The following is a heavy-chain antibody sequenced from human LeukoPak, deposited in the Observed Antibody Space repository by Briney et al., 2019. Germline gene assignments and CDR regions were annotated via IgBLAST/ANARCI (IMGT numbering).Heavy chain of an antibody. D-gene: IGHD3-3*01. CDR1: GGSFSGYY. CDR2: INHSGST. CDR3: ARVDFWSGYYRDY. V-gene: IGHV4-34*01. Sequence: PSETLSLTCAVYGGSFSGYYWSWIRQPPGKGLEWIGEINHSGSTNYSPSLKSRVTISVDTSKNQFSLKLSSVTAADTAVYYCARVDFWSGYYRDYWGQGTLVTVSS. J-gene: IGHJ4*02.